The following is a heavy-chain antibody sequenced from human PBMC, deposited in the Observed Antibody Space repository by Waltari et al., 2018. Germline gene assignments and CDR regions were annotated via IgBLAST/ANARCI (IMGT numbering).Heavy chain of an antibody. Sequence: QVQLQQWGAGQLKPSETLSLTCAVHGGSFSGYYWTWIRQTPGKGLEWNGEINHSGTDNYNTTLTTLLTISVDTAKSPFSLKMRSATAADTALYYCARAGGRDTFWRTQSLVDAFDIWGQGKMVTVS. CDR2: INHSGTD. CDR1: GGSFSGYY. V-gene: IGHV4-34*02. D-gene: IGHD3-3*01. CDR3: ARAGGRDTFWRTQSLVDAFDI. J-gene: IGHJ3*02.